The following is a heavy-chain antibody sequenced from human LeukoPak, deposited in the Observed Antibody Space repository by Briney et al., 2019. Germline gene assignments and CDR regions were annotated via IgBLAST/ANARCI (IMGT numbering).Heavy chain of an antibody. D-gene: IGHD3-10*01. J-gene: IGHJ4*02. Sequence: GGSLRLSCAASGFTFDDYAMHWVRQAPGKGLEWVSVISWDGGGTYYADTVKGRFTISRDNSKNSLYLQMNSLRAEDTALYYCAKDMAAYYYASGNIDYWGQGTLVTVSS. V-gene: IGHV3-43D*03. CDR2: ISWDGGGT. CDR3: AKDMAAYYYASGNIDY. CDR1: GFTFDDYA.